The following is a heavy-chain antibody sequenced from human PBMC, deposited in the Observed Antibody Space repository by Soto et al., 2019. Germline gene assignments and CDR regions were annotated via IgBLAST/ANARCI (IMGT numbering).Heavy chain of an antibody. CDR1: GYTFTSYA. V-gene: IGHV1-8*01. J-gene: IGHJ6*02. CDR3: AREVVSRGMDV. Sequence: QVPLVQSGAEVKKPGASVKVSCKTSGYTFTSYAISWVRQATGQGLEWMGWMNPNSGNTGYAQKFQGRVTMTRNTSISTAYMDLSSLRSEDTAVYYCAREVVSRGMDVWGQGTTVTVSS. D-gene: IGHD3-22*01. CDR2: MNPNSGNT.